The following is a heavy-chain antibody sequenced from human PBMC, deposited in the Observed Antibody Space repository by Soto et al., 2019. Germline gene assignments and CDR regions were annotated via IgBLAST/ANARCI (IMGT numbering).Heavy chain of an antibody. CDR3: AKDCDGAAADTTNFYGMDV. CDR1: GFTFSSYA. CDR2: ISGSGDST. J-gene: IGHJ6*02. Sequence: PGGSLRLSCAASGFTFSSYAMSWVRQAPGKGLEWVSVISGSGDSTYYADSVRGRFTISRDNSKNTLYLQINSLRAEDTAVYYCAKDCDGAAADTTNFYGMDVWGQGTTVTVSS. D-gene: IGHD6-13*01. V-gene: IGHV3-23*01.